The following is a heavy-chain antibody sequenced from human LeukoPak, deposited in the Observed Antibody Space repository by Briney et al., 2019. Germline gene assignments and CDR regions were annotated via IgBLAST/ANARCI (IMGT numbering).Heavy chain of an antibody. CDR1: GFTFSSSP. CDR3: AIYYVAVAGTWNAFDI. J-gene: IGHJ3*02. Sequence: PGGSLRLSCAASGFTFSSSPMSWVRQAPGKGLEWVSGIDGRGDNTFYTDSVKGRFTVSRDNSKNTVYLQMNSLRAEDTAMYYCAIYYVAVAGTWNAFDIWGQGTVVTVSS. CDR2: IDGRGDNT. D-gene: IGHD6-19*01. V-gene: IGHV3-23*01.